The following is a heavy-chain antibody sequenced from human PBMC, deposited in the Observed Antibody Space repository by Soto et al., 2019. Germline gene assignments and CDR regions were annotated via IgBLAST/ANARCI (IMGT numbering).Heavy chain of an antibody. CDR2: ISSSSSYI. CDR1: GFTFSSYS. V-gene: IGHV3-21*03. Sequence: EVQLVESGGGLVKPGGSLRLSCAASGFTFSSYSMNWVRQAPGKGLEWVSSISSSSSYIYYADSVKGRITLSRDNAKNSLNLQTNSLSAEETAVYYCARMGSHRYYNYGMEELYQTSTVTASS. D-gene: IGHD6-13*01. CDR3: ARMGSHRYYNYGMEE. J-gene: IGHJ6*02.